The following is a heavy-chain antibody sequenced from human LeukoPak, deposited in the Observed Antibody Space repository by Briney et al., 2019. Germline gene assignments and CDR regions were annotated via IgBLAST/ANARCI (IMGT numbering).Heavy chain of an antibody. CDR1: GFTFSDYY. V-gene: IGHV3-11*01. CDR3: ARSVGYYYTMDV. CDR2: ISGSGSDL. Sequence: GGSLRLSCVACGFTFSDYYMSWIRQAPGRGLERVSDISGSGSDLYYADSVKGRFTISRDNAKNSLYLQMNSLRAEDTAVYYCARSVGYYYTMDVWGQGTTVTVSS. J-gene: IGHJ6*02. D-gene: IGHD2-15*01.